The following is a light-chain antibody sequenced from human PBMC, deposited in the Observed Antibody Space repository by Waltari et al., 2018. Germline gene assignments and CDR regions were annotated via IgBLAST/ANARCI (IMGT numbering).Light chain of an antibody. CDR3: CAYAGSDTFI. CDR2: HST. J-gene: IGLJ6*01. CDR1: SRDTGSYHL. V-gene: IGLV2-23*01. Sequence: QSALTQPASMSGSPGQSITISCTGSSRDTGSYHLVPWFQHHPGNAPKPIIYHSTNRPSGVSDRFSASKSGSTASLTISGLQGEDEADYYCCAYAGSDTFIFGGGTQVTV.